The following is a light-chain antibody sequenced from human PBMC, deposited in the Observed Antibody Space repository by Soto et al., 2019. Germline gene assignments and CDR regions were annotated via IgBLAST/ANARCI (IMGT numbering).Light chain of an antibody. CDR1: QSVSSY. CDR3: QQRSNWPSIT. Sequence: EMGLRQSAATQTESPGERASLCGRASQSVSSYLAWYQQKPGQAPRRLIYDASNRATGIPARFSGSGSGTDFTLTISSLEPEDFAVYYCQQRSNWPSITFGQGTRLEIK. CDR2: DAS. J-gene: IGKJ5*01. V-gene: IGKV3-11*01.